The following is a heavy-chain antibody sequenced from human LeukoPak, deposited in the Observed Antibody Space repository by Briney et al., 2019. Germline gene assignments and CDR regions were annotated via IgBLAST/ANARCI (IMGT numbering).Heavy chain of an antibody. J-gene: IGHJ1*01. D-gene: IGHD6-13*01. V-gene: IGHV4-39*01. CDR1: GDSISSSNYY. Sequence: SETLSLTCTVSGDSISSSNYYWGWIRQPPGKGLEWIGSINYSGSTYYNPSLKSRVTISVDTSKNQFFLKLSSVTAAGTALYYCAGHKDLSSSSSGFQHWGQGTLVTVSS. CDR3: AGHKDLSSSSSGFQH. CDR2: INYSGST.